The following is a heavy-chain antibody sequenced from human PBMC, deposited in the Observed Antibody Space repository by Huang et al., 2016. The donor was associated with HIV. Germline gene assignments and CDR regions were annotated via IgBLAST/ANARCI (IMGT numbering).Heavy chain of an antibody. CDR2: TYPGDSDT. CDR3: ARQRAYGSTYADY. Sequence: EVQLVQSGAEVKKSGESLKISCKGSGYKFTSYWIGWVRQMPGKGLEWMGITYPGDSDTRYRPSFQGQVTISADKSISTAYLQWSSLKASDTAMYYCARQRAYGSTYADYWGQGTLVTVSS. CDR1: GYKFTSYW. D-gene: IGHD4-4*01. J-gene: IGHJ4*02. V-gene: IGHV5-51*01.